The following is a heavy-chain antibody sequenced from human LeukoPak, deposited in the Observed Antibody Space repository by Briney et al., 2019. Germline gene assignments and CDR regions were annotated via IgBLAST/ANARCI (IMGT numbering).Heavy chain of an antibody. Sequence: GGSLRLSCAASGFTFSDYYMSWIRQAPGKGLEWVSYISSSGSTIYYADSVKGRFTTSRDNAKNSLYLQMNSLRAEDTAVYYCAGLSYYYYYMDVWGKGTTVTVSS. CDR1: GFTFSDYY. CDR3: AGLSYYYYYMDV. CDR2: ISSSGSTI. V-gene: IGHV3-11*04. J-gene: IGHJ6*03.